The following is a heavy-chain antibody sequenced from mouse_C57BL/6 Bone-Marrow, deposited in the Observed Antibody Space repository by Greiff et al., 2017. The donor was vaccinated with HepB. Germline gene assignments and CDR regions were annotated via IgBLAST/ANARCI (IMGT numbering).Heavy chain of an antibody. Sequence: EVQLQQSGPELVKPGASVKISCKASGYTFTDYYMNWVKQSHGKSLEWIGDINPNNGGTSYNQKFKGKATLTVDKSSSTAYMELRSLTSEDSAVYYCAPPIYDGYYGAYWGQGTLVTVSA. CDR2: INPNNGGT. J-gene: IGHJ3*01. CDR3: APPIYDGYYGAY. V-gene: IGHV1-26*01. CDR1: GYTFTDYY. D-gene: IGHD2-3*01.